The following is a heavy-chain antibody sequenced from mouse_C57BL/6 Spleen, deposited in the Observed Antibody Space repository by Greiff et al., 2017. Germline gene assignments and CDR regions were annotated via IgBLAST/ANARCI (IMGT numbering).Heavy chain of an antibody. CDR2: IYPGSGNT. Sequence: VQLQQSGAELVRPGASVKLSCKASGYTFTDYYINWVKQRPGQGLEWIARIYPGSGNTYYNEKFKGKATLTAEKSSSTAYMQLSSLTSEDSAVYFCARLPAYSYAMGYWGQGTSVTVSS. CDR1: GYTFTDYY. V-gene: IGHV1-76*01. D-gene: IGHD2-10*01. CDR3: ARLPAYSYAMGY. J-gene: IGHJ4*01.